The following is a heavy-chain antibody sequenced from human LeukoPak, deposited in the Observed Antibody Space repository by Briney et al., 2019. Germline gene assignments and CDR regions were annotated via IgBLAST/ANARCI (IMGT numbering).Heavy chain of an antibody. Sequence: PGGSLRLSCAASGFTVSSNYMSWVRQAPGKGLEWVSCISSSSSYIYYADSVKGRFTISRDDAKNSLYLQMNSLRAEDTAVYYCARRQGRRGIVGPTILKGAFDIWGQGTKVTVSS. CDR2: ISSSSSYI. D-gene: IGHD1-26*01. J-gene: IGHJ3*02. CDR3: ARRQGRRGIVGPTILKGAFDI. CDR1: GFTVSSNY. V-gene: IGHV3-21*01.